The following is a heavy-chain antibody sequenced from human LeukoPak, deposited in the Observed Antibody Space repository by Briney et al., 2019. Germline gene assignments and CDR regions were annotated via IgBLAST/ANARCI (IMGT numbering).Heavy chain of an antibody. CDR2: ISSSGTNI. D-gene: IGHD3-9*01. Sequence: GGYLRLSCAASGFTFSSYSLNCVRQAPGKGLEWISYISSSGTNIDYAASVKGRFTISRDNGKNSLYLQMNRLRAEDTAVYYCARTAFDWSQVGGNWFDPWGQGTLVTVSP. CDR1: GFTFSSYS. J-gene: IGHJ5*02. CDR3: ARTAFDWSQVGGNWFDP. V-gene: IGHV3-48*04.